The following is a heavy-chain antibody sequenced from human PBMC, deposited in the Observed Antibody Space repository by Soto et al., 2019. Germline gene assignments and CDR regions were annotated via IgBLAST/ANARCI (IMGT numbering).Heavy chain of an antibody. Sequence: PSQTLSLTCAISGDSVSSSIVTWNWIRQSPSRGLEWLGRTYYRSKWYNDYAESVKSRITINPDTSKNQFSLHLNSVTPEDTAVYYCVRLIGNSWLDFWGQGTLVTVS. V-gene: IGHV6-1*01. CDR1: GDSVSSSIVT. J-gene: IGHJ5*01. D-gene: IGHD1-26*01. CDR3: VRLIGNSWLDF. CDR2: TYYRSKWYN.